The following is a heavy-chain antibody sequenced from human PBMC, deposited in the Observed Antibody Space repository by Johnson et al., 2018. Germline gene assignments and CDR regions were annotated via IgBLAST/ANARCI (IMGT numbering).Heavy chain of an antibody. J-gene: IGHJ6*03. CDR1: GYTFTTYA. CDR3: ARSYPKTTRYDYYLDV. Sequence: VQLVESGAEVKKPGASVKVSCKASGYTFTTYAIHWVRQAPGQRLEWMGWINAVNGNTKYSQKLQGRVTITRDTSASTAYMGLSSLRSEDTAVYYCARSYPKTTRYDYYLDVWGKGTTVTVSS. V-gene: IGHV1-3*01. D-gene: IGHD1-1*01. CDR2: INAVNGNT.